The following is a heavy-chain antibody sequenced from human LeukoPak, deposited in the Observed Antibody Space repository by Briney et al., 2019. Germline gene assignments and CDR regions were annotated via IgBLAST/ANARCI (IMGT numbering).Heavy chain of an antibody. Sequence: SETLSLTCTVSGGSISSSSYYWVWIRQPPGKGLEWIVSIYYSGNTYYNPSLKSRDSISLDTSKNQFSLKLSSVTAADTAVYYCARRYYYDSSGRDPFDCWGQGTLVTVSS. J-gene: IGHJ4*02. CDR1: GGSISSSSYY. CDR3: ARRYYYDSSGRDPFDC. CDR2: IYYSGNT. V-gene: IGHV4-39*01. D-gene: IGHD3-22*01.